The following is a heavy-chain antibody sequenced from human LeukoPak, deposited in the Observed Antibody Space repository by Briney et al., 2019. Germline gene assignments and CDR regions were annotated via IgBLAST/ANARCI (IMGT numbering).Heavy chain of an antibody. CDR3: ARGNWNYLPWFDP. CDR1: GYTFTGYY. J-gene: IGHJ5*02. CDR2: INPNSGGS. Sequence: ASVKVSCKASGYTFTGYYLHWVRQAPGQGLEWMGWINPNSGGSNYAQKFQGRVTVTRDTSISTAYMELSRLRSDDTAVYYCARGNWNYLPWFDPWGQGTLVTVSS. D-gene: IGHD1-7*01. V-gene: IGHV1-2*02.